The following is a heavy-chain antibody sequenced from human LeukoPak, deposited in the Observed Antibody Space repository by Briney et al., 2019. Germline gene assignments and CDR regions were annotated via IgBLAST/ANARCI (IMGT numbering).Heavy chain of an antibody. D-gene: IGHD2-21*02. CDR1: GGSISGYY. CDR2: VLYSGST. CDR3: ARWWSCGGDCYLLDS. Sequence: SETLSLTCTVSGGSISGYYWSWIRQPPAKGLEWIGHVLYSGSTTYDPSLKGPVTISVDTSKNQFSLKLSSVTAADTAVYYCARWWSCGGDCYLLDSWGQGTLVTVSS. J-gene: IGHJ4*02. V-gene: IGHV4-59*01.